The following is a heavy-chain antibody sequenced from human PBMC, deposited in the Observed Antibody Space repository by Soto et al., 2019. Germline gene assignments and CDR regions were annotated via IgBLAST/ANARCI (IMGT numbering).Heavy chain of an antibody. CDR2: ISSSSTTK. D-gene: IGHD3-22*01. CDR3: AKVWVPGYYDSSYGMDV. Sequence: GGSRTASRSGWGFALGTVTSLSAFQAPGKGLEWVSYISSSSTTKYYADSVKGRFTISRDNAKNSLYLQMNSLRAEDTAVYYCAKVWVPGYYDSSYGMDVWRHGT. CDR1: GFALGTVT. J-gene: IGHJ6*02. V-gene: IGHV3-48*01.